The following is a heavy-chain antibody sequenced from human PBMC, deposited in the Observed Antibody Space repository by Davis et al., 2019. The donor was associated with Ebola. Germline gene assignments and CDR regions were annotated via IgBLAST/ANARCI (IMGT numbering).Heavy chain of an antibody. D-gene: IGHD1-26*01. V-gene: IGHV4-34*01. CDR3: ARGSSGNYYHSYGLDV. J-gene: IGHJ6*02. CDR2: SSHSGRT. Sequence: CAASGFTFSRYEMNWVRQPPEQRLERSGDSSHSGRTNYNPSLKSRVTITVDTSKNQFSLQLSSVTPDDTAVDFCARGSSGNYYHSYGLDVWGPGTTVTVSS. CDR1: GFTFSRYE.